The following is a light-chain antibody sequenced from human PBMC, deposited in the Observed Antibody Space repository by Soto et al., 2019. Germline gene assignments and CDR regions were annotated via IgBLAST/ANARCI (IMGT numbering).Light chain of an antibody. CDR1: QSLSSSY. CDR2: GAS. V-gene: IGKV3-20*01. J-gene: IGKJ3*01. Sequence: LAGGRSANKSWRAAQSLSSSYLAWYQQKPGQAPRLLIYGASTRAPGIPDRFSGSGPATDCTLTISRLEPEHLTGYSCLQDALPTPFTIGPGTKVDIK. CDR3: LQDALPTPFT.